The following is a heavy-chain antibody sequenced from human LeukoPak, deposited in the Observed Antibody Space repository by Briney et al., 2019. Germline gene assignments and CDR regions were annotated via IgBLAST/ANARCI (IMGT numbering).Heavy chain of an antibody. CDR1: GFTLSSYA. Sequence: PGGSLRLSCAASGFTLSSYAMSWVRQAPGKGLEWVSAISGSGGSTYYADSVKGRFTISRDNSKNTLYLQMNSLRAEDTAVYYCAKGPRGGLYYYYMDVWGKGTTVTVSS. CDR3: AKGPRGGLYYYYMDV. CDR2: ISGSGGST. D-gene: IGHD3-16*01. V-gene: IGHV3-23*01. J-gene: IGHJ6*03.